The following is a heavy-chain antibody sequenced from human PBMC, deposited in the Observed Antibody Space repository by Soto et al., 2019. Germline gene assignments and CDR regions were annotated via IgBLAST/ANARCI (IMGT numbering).Heavy chain of an antibody. CDR3: AKVLLRGYSGYDYGYFDY. Sequence: GGSLRLSCAASGFTSSSYTMSWVRQAPGKGLEWVSAISGSGGSTYYADSVKGRFTISRDNSKNTLYLQMNSLRAEDTAVYYCAKVLLRGYSGYDYGYFDYWGQGTLVTVSS. CDR2: ISGSGGST. D-gene: IGHD5-12*01. V-gene: IGHV3-23*01. J-gene: IGHJ4*02. CDR1: GFTSSSYT.